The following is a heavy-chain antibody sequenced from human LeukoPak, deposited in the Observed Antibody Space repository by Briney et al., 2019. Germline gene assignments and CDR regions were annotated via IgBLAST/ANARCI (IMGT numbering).Heavy chain of an antibody. Sequence: PSETLSLTCTVSGGSISSSSYSWGWIRQPPGKGLEWIGSIYYSGSTYYNPSLKSRVAISVDTSKNQFSLKLSSVTAADTAVYYCARLDWPLDYWGQGTLVTVSS. CDR3: ARLDWPLDY. D-gene: IGHD3-9*01. CDR2: IYYSGST. V-gene: IGHV4-39*01. CDR1: GGSISSSSYS. J-gene: IGHJ4*02.